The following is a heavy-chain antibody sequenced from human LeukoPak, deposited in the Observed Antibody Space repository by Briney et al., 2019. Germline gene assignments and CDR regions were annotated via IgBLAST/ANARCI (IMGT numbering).Heavy chain of an antibody. CDR3: AISAYEPGWFDP. Sequence: ASVKVSCKASGYTFTSYAMHWVRQAPGQRLEWMGWINAGNGNTKYSQKFQGRVTFTRDTSASTAYMELSSLRSEDTAVYYCAISAYEPGWFDPWGQGTLVTVSS. J-gene: IGHJ5*02. CDR1: GYTFTSYA. V-gene: IGHV1-3*01. CDR2: INAGNGNT. D-gene: IGHD2-8*01.